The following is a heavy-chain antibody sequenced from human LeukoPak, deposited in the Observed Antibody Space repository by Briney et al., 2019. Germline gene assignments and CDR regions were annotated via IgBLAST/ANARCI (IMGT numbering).Heavy chain of an antibody. CDR3: ARHGYLYYFDY. J-gene: IGHJ4*02. CDR2: ILYSGST. D-gene: IGHD3-22*01. V-gene: IGHV4-39*01. Sequence: SETLSLTCTVSGDSISSSSYYWGWIRQPPGKGLEWIGSILYSGSTYYNPSLKSRVTISVDTSKNQFSLKLSSVTAADTAVYYCARHGYLYYFDYWGQGTLVTVSS. CDR1: GDSISSSSYY.